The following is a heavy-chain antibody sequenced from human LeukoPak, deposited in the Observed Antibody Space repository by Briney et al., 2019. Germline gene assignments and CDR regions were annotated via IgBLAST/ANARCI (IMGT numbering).Heavy chain of an antibody. CDR2: IYYSGST. V-gene: IGHV4-39*01. J-gene: IGHJ5*02. Sequence: RTSETLSLTCTVSGGSISSSSYYWGWIRQPPGKGLEWIGSIYYSGSTYYNPSLKSRVTISVDTSKNQFSLKLSSVTAADTAVYYCARHYERHYDFWSGYYGWFDPWGQGTLVTVSS. CDR3: ARHYERHYDFWSGYYGWFDP. D-gene: IGHD3-3*01. CDR1: GGSISSSSYY.